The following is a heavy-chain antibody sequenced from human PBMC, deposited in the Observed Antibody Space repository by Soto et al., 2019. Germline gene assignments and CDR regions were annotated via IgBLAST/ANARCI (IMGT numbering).Heavy chain of an antibody. D-gene: IGHD2-2*02. V-gene: IGHV3-30-3*01. J-gene: IGHJ6*02. Sequence: VQLVESGGGVVQPGRSLRLSCEASEFTFSKFDMHWVRQAPGKGLEWVAVISYDGNNKYYADSVKGRFSISRDNSKNTPSLQINSLRAEDTAVYYCAREGAVPSAIGRYYYGLDVWGQGTTVTVSS. CDR2: ISYDGNNK. CDR1: EFTFSKFD. CDR3: AREGAVPSAIGRYYYGLDV.